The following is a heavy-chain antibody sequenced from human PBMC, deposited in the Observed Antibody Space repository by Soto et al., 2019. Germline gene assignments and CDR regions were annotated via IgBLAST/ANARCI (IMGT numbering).Heavy chain of an antibody. CDR1: GGSISSSSYY. V-gene: IGHV4-39*01. D-gene: IGHD3-10*01. Sequence: SETLSLTCTVSGGSISSSSYYWGWIRQPPGKGLEWIGSIYYSGSTYYNPSLKSRVTISVDTSKNQFSLTLGFMTAADTAVYYCARRLTVDGSGFDYWGQGTLVTVSS. CDR3: ARRLTVDGSGFDY. J-gene: IGHJ4*02. CDR2: IYYSGST.